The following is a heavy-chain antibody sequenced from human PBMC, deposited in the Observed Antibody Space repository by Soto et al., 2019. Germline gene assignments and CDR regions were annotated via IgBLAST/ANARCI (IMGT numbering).Heavy chain of an antibody. D-gene: IGHD3-10*01. V-gene: IGHV3-33*01. CDR2: IWYDGSNK. CDR1: GFTFSSYG. CDR3: ASQNGFTMVRGANDAFDI. Sequence: GGSLRLSCAASGFTFSSYGMHWVRQAPGKGLEWVAVIWYDGSNKYYADSVKGRFTISRDNSKNTLYLQMNSLRAEDTAVYYCASQNGFTMVRGANDAFDIWGQGTMVTVSS. J-gene: IGHJ3*02.